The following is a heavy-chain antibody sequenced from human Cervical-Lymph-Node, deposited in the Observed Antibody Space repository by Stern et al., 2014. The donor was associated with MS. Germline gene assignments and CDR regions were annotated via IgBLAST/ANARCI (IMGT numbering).Heavy chain of an antibody. CDR3: ARGWNDVGFDK. CDR1: GVSVSSNNW. CDR2: FFHNGSP. J-gene: IGHJ4*02. D-gene: IGHD1-1*01. V-gene: IGHV4-4*02. Sequence: VQLQESGPGLVKPSGTLSLTCAVSGVSVSSNNWWNWVRQPPGKGLEWIGVFFHNGSPNYNPSLTSRVVISVDQSQTPFSLHLSSVTAADTAVYYCARGWNDVGFDKWGQGTLVTVSS.